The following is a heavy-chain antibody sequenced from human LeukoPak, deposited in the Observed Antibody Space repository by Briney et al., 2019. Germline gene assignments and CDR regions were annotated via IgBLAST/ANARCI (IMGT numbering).Heavy chain of an antibody. D-gene: IGHD1-26*01. CDR2: INWNGGRT. CDR3: ARVIVGATRWFDP. CDR1: GFTFDDCG. V-gene: IGHV3-20*03. Sequence: GGSLRLSYAASGFTFDDCGMSWVRQAPGKGLEWVSDINWNGGRTGYTDSVKGRFTISRDNAKNSLYLQMNSLRAEDTALYYCARVIVGATRWFDPWGQGTLVTVSS. J-gene: IGHJ5*02.